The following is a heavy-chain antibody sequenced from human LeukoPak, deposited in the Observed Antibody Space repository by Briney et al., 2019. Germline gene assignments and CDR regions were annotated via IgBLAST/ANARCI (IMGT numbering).Heavy chain of an antibody. V-gene: IGHV4-34*01. Sequence: PGGSLRLSCAASGFTFTDYYMSWIRQAPGKGLEWIGEINHSGSTNYNPSLKSRVTISVDTSKNQFSLKLSSVTAADTAVYYCARGYRPGYSSSWYRYWGQGTLVTVSS. D-gene: IGHD6-13*01. CDR2: INHSGST. J-gene: IGHJ4*02. CDR1: GFTFTDYY. CDR3: ARGYRPGYSSSWYRY.